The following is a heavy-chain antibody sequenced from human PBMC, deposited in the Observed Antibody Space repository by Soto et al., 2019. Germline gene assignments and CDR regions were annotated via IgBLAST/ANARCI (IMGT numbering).Heavy chain of an antibody. Sequence: QVTLKESGPVLVKPTETLTLTCTVSGFSLSNARMGVSWIRQPPGKALEWLAHIFSNDEKSYSTSLKSRLTISKDTSKSQVVLTMINMDPVDTATYYCAREYGGYDLDHMDWFDPWGQGALVPVSS. V-gene: IGHV2-26*01. CDR1: GFSLSNARMG. CDR2: IFSNDEK. J-gene: IGHJ5*02. D-gene: IGHD5-12*01. CDR3: AREYGGYDLDHMDWFDP.